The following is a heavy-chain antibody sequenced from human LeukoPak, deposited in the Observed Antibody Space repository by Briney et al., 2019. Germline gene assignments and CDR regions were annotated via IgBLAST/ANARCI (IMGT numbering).Heavy chain of an antibody. CDR1: GGSFSGDY. D-gene: IGHD5-18*01. Sequence: SETLSLTCGVYGGSFSGDYWSWVRQPPGKGLEWIGEINHSGSASYNPSLKSRVTISVDTSKNQFSLRLSSVTAADTAVYYCARDQRIQLWLRGSSYFDYWGQGTLVTVSS. V-gene: IGHV4-34*01. J-gene: IGHJ4*02. CDR2: INHSGSA. CDR3: ARDQRIQLWLRGSSYFDY.